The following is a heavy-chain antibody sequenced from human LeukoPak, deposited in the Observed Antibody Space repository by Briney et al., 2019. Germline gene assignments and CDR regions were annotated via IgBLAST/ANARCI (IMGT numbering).Heavy chain of an antibody. CDR3: ARAPIFEVWYFDY. J-gene: IGHJ4*02. Sequence: ASVKVSCKASGYTFTGYYMHWVRQAPGQGLEWMGWINPNSGGTNYAQKFQGRVTMTRDTSISTAYMELSRLRSDDTAVYYCARAPIFEVWYFDYWGQGTLVTVSS. D-gene: IGHD3-3*02. CDR2: INPNSGGT. CDR1: GYTFTGYY. V-gene: IGHV1-2*02.